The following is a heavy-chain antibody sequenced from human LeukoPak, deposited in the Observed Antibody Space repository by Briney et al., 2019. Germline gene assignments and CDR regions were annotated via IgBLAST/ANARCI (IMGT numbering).Heavy chain of an antibody. V-gene: IGHV4-38-2*02. CDR2: IYHSGST. D-gene: IGHD5-12*01. CDR1: GYSISSGYY. CDR3: ARSGYDPLFDY. J-gene: IGHJ4*02. Sequence: PSETLSLTCTVSGYSISSGYYWGWIRQPPGKVLEWIGSIYHSGSTYYNPSLKSRVTISVDTSKNQFSLKLSSVTAADTAVYYCARSGYDPLFDYWGQGTLVTVSS.